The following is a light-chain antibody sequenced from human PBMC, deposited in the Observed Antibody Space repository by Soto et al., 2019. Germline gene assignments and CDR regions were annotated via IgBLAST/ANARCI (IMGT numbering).Light chain of an antibody. CDR2: ATS. V-gene: IGKV1-6*01. J-gene: IGKJ1*01. CDR1: QDIRTE. CDR3: LQDYSYPRT. Sequence: AIQMTQSPSSLSASVGDRVTITCRASQDIRTELGWYQQKPGNAPKLLIYATSILQSGVPSRFSGIGSGTDFTITISSLQPEDFATYYCLQDYSYPRTFGQGTKVDIK.